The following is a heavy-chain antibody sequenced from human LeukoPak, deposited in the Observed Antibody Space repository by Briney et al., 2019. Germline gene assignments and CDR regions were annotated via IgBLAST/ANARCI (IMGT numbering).Heavy chain of an antibody. J-gene: IGHJ4*02. V-gene: IGHV3-20*04. D-gene: IGHD3-16*02. CDR3: AREQMITFGGVMVAFDY. CDR2: INWNGGSP. CDR1: GFTFDDYG. Sequence: PGGSLRLSCAAHGFTFDDYGMGSGRHAPGKGLGWVPGINWNGGSPVYADCVKGRFTISRDNAKKSLYLQMNSLRDEDTALYYCAREQMITFGGVMVAFDYWGEGSLVSVSS.